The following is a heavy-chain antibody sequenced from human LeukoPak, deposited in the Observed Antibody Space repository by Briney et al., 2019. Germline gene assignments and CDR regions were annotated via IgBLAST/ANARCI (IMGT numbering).Heavy chain of an antibody. J-gene: IGHJ5*01. D-gene: IGHD1-26*01. CDR2: IKGDGSHT. CDR3: VRDWDHFDFDS. CDR1: GFTFRNYW. V-gene: IGHV3-74*01. Sequence: GGSLRLSCAASGFTFRNYWMHWIRHAPGKGLVWVSRIKGDGSHTIYADSVKGRFTISRDNAKNTLYLQMKSLRVEDTALYYCVRDWDHFDFDSWGQGTLVTVSS.